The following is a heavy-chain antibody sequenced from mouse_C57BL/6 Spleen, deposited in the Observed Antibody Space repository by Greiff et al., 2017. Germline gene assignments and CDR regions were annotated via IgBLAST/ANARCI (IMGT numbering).Heavy chain of an antibody. J-gene: IGHJ1*03. CDR2: INSDGGST. CDR3: ARYDYDGWYFDV. D-gene: IGHD2-4*01. CDR1: EYEFPSHD. V-gene: IGHV5-2*01. Sequence: EVKVVESGGGLVQPGESLKLSCESNEYEFPSHDMSWVRKTPGKRLELVAAINSDGGSTYYPDTMERRFIISRDNTKKTLYLQMSSLRAEYTALYYCARYDYDGWYFDVWGTGTTVTVSS.